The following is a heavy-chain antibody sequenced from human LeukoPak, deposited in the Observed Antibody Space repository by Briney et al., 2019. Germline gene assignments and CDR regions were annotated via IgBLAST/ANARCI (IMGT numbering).Heavy chain of an antibody. Sequence: GGSLRLSCAASGFTFSSYSINWVRQAPGKGLGWVSSISSSSTYIYYADSVKGRFTISRDNAKNSLYLQMNSLRAEDTAVYYCARDQTPAMVYAILRYWGQGTLVTVSS. CDR2: ISSSSTYI. D-gene: IGHD2-8*01. CDR3: ARDQTPAMVYAILRY. J-gene: IGHJ4*02. V-gene: IGHV3-21*01. CDR1: GFTFSSYS.